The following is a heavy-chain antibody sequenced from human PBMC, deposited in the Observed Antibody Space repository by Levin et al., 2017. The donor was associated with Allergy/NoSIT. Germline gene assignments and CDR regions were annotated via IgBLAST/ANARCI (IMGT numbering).Heavy chain of an antibody. CDR3: ARGPKSVAGTYNWFDP. D-gene: IGHD6-19*01. V-gene: IGHV4-34*01. Sequence: RASETLSLTCAVYGGSFSGYYWSWIRQPPGKGLEWIGEINHSGSTNYNPSLKSRVTISVDTSKNQFSLKLSSVTAADTAVYYCARGPKSVAGTYNWFDPWGQGTLVTVSS. CDR1: GGSFSGYY. CDR2: INHSGST. J-gene: IGHJ5*02.